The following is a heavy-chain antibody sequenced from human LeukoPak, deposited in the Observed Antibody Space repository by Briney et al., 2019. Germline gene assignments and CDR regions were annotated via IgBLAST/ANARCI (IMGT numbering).Heavy chain of an antibody. CDR3: ATDNDSSGYWKGYFQL. V-gene: IGHV3-15*01. J-gene: IGHJ1*01. D-gene: IGHD3-22*01. CDR1: GFTFGDYA. CDR2: PKSETDGGTT. Sequence: KPGRSLRLSCTASGFTFGDYAMSWFRQAPGKGLEWVGRPKSETDGGTTDYAAPVKGRFTISRDDPKNTLFLQMNSLKTEDTAVYFCATDNDSSGYWKGYFQLWGQGTLVTVSS.